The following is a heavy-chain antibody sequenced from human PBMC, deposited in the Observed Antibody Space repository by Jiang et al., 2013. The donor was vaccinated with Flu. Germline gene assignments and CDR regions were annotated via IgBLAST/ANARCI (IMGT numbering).Heavy chain of an antibody. V-gene: IGHV3-23*01. J-gene: IGHJ4*02. D-gene: IGHD3-9*01. Sequence: YADPVKGRFTISRDNSKSTVYLQMNSLRAEDTAVYYCAKDRSPHYDILTGEGFFDYWGQGTLVTVSS. CDR3: AKDRSPHYDILTGEGFFDY.